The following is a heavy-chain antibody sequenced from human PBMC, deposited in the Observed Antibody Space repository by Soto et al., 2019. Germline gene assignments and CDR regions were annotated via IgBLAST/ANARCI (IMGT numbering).Heavy chain of an antibody. V-gene: IGHV4-59*01. Sequence: SETLSLTCTVSGGSISSYYWSWIRQPPGKGLEWIGYIYNNGNTKYNPSLKSRVTISVDTSKNQFSLKLSSVTAADTAVYYCARDSREYGMDVWGQGTTVTVSS. D-gene: IGHD1-26*01. CDR3: ARDSREYGMDV. CDR1: GGSISSYY. J-gene: IGHJ6*02. CDR2: IYNNGNT.